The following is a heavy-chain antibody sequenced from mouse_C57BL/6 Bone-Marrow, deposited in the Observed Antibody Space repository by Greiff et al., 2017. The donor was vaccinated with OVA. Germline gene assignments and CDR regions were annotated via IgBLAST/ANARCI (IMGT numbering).Heavy chain of an antibody. CDR2: ILPGSGST. CDR1: GYTFTGYW. D-gene: IGHD1-1*01. J-gene: IGHJ1*03. V-gene: IGHV1-9*01. Sequence: VQLKQSGAELMKPGASVKLSCKATGYTFTGYWIEWVKQRPGHGLEWIGEILPGSGSTNYNEKFKGKATFTADTSSNTAYMQLSSLTTEDSAIYYCASRGSRGSSYGWYFDVWGTGTTVTVSS. CDR3: ASRGSRGSSYGWYFDV.